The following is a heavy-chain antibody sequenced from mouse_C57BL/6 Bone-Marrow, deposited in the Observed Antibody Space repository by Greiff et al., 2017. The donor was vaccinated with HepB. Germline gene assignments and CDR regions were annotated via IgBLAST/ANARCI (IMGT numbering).Heavy chain of an antibody. V-gene: IGHV1-26*01. D-gene: IGHD1-1*01. CDR1: GYTFTDYY. CDR2: INPNNGGT. Sequence: EVQLQQSGPELVKPGASVKISCKASGYTFTDYYMNWVKQSHGKSLEWIGDINPNNGGTSYNQKFKGKATLTVDKSSSTAYMELRSLTSEDSAVYYCARGGGSRRYFDVWGTGTTVTVSS. CDR3: ARGGGSRRYFDV. J-gene: IGHJ1*03.